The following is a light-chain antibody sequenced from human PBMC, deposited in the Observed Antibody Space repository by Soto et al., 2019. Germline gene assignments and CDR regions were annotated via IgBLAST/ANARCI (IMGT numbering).Light chain of an antibody. Sequence: DLQMTQSPSSVSASIGDTVTITCRASQDINVYLNWYQQKSGEVPTLLIYSASTLHSGVPSRFTGSGSETDFTLTITSLQPEDFATYYCQHGYVAPYSFGQGTKVDI. CDR1: QDINVY. CDR3: QHGYVAPYS. J-gene: IGKJ2*03. V-gene: IGKV1-39*01. CDR2: SAS.